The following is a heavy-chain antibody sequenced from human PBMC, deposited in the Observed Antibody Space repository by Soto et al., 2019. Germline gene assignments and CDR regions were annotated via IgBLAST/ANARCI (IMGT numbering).Heavy chain of an antibody. D-gene: IGHD3-3*01. CDR1: GCTFSTYA. J-gene: IGHJ3*02. CDR3: AREIFGVIISGGRDAFDI. Sequence: SVKVSCKASGCTFSTYAISCVRQAPGQVLEWMGGIIPIFGTAKYAQKFQGRVTITADESTSTAYMELSSLRSEDTAVYYCAREIFGVIISGGRDAFDIWGQGTMVTVSS. V-gene: IGHV1-69*13. CDR2: IIPIFGTA.